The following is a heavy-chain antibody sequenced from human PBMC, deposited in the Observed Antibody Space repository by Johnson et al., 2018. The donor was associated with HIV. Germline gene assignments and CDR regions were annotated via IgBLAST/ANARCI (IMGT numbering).Heavy chain of an antibody. Sequence: QVQLVESGGGLVKHGGSLRLSCAASGFTFSDYYMSWIRQAPGKGLEWVSYISSSGRTFYADSVKGRFTISRDNSKNTLYLQMNSLRAEDTAVYYCARAYNFWSGENDAFDIWGQGTMVTVSS. CDR2: ISSSGRT. CDR3: ARAYNFWSGENDAFDI. V-gene: IGHV3-11*04. D-gene: IGHD3-3*01. J-gene: IGHJ3*02. CDR1: GFTFSDYY.